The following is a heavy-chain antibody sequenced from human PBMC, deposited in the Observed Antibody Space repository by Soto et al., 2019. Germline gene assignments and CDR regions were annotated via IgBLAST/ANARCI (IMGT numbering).Heavy chain of an antibody. CDR3: ARHLTYCSAGSCYSDFPYYGMDV. CDR2: IFYSGST. Sequence: SETLSLTCAVSGGAISSSKWWSWVRQPPGKGLEWIGSIFYSGSTYYNPSLKSRVTISVDTSKNQFSLKLSSVTAADTSVYYCARHLTYCSAGSCYSDFPYYGMDVWGQGTTVTVSS. CDR1: GGAISSSKW. V-gene: IGHV4-39*01. D-gene: IGHD2-15*01. J-gene: IGHJ6*02.